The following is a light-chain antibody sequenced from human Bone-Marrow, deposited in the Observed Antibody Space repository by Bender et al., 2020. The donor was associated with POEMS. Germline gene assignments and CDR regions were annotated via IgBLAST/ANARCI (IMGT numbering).Light chain of an antibody. V-gene: IGLV2-14*02. J-gene: IGLJ2*01. CDR3: SSAAGGNKFV. CDR2: DVI. Sequence: QSTLTQPASVSGSLGQSITISCTGTSSDVGRYDLVSWYQQHPGKAPKLIIYDVIRRLSGVSHRFSGSKSGNTASLTVSGLQAEDEADYYCSSAAGGNKFVFGGGTKLTVL. CDR1: SSDVGRYDL.